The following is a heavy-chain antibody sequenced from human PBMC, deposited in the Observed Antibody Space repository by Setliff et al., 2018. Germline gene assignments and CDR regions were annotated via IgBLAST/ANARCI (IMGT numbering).Heavy chain of an antibody. V-gene: IGHV4-38-2*01. J-gene: IGHJ4*02. CDR3: ARHRAVAGAYYFDF. CDR2: IYYSGNT. D-gene: IGHD6-19*01. CDR1: GYSISSGYY. Sequence: TLSLTCAVSGYSISSGYYWGWIRQPPGKGLEWIGSIYYSGNTYYNASLKGRVTISGDTSKNQFSLKLTAVTAADTAIYYCARHRAVAGAYYFDFWGQGTLVTVSS.